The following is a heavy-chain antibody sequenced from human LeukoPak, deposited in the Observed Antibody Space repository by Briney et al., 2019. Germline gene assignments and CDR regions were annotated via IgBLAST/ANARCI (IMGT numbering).Heavy chain of an antibody. J-gene: IGHJ3*02. CDR2: IYTSGST. V-gene: IGHV4-4*07. CDR3: ARRVAVAGTRDNDASNI. CDR1: GGSISSYY. Sequence: SETLSLTCTVSGGSISSYYWSWIRQPAGKGLEWIGRIYTSGSTNYNPSLKSRVTMSVDTSKNQFSLKLSSVTAADTAVYYCARRVAVAGTRDNDASNIWGQGTMVTVSS. D-gene: IGHD6-19*01.